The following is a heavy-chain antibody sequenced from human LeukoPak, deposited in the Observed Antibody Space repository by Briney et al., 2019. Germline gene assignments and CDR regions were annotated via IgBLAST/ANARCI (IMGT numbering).Heavy chain of an antibody. CDR2: ISYDGSNK. Sequence: PGGSLRLSCAASGFTFSSYAMHWVRQAPGKRLEWVAVISYDGSNKYYADSVKGRFTISRDNSKNTLYLQMNSLRAEDTAVYYCARTCSGSCHFDYWGQGTLVTVSS. D-gene: IGHD3-10*02. CDR3: ARTCSGSCHFDY. V-gene: IGHV3-30*04. J-gene: IGHJ4*02. CDR1: GFTFSSYA.